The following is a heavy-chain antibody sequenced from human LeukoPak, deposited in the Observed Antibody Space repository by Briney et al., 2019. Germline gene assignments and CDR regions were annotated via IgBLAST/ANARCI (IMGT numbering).Heavy chain of an antibody. V-gene: IGHV3-9*01. CDR3: AKDTAPYYYDSSGYYSGAFDI. D-gene: IGHD3-22*01. CDR1: GLTFDVYA. J-gene: IGHJ3*02. Sequence: PGGSLRLSCAASGLTFDVYARHWFRQAQGKGLGGASGIGGNIVSIGYADSVKGRFTISRDNAKNSLYLQMNSLRAEDTALYYCAKDTAPYYYDSSGYYSGAFDIWGQGTMVTVSS. CDR2: IGGNIVSI.